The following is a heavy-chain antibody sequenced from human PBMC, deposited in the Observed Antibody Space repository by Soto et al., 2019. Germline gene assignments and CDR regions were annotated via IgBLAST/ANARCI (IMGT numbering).Heavy chain of an antibody. D-gene: IGHD3-3*01. CDR3: ASLRFLEWFSQPHDAFDI. CDR2: ITSSSSYI. CDR1: GFTFSTYT. J-gene: IGHJ3*02. Sequence: GGSLRLSCAASGFTFSTYTMNWVRQAPGQGLEWVSSITSSSSYIYYADSVKGRFAISRDNAKNSLFLQMNSLRAEDTAVYYCASLRFLEWFSQPHDAFDIWGQETMVTVSS. V-gene: IGHV3-21*01.